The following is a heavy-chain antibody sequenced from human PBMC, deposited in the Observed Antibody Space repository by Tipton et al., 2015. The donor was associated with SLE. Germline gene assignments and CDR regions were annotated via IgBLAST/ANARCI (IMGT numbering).Heavy chain of an antibody. CDR3: ARISLSPGASLGRYFDV. V-gene: IGHV4-59*01. CDR2: VYYSGGT. CDR1: GDSIRSNN. J-gene: IGHJ2*01. Sequence: LRLSCTVSGDSIRSNNWSWLRQPPGKGLEWIGYVYYSGGTNYNSSFNGRVTMSVDTSKNQLSLKLDSCTAADTAVYYCARISLSPGASLGRYFDVWGRGTLVTVSS. D-gene: IGHD3-16*01.